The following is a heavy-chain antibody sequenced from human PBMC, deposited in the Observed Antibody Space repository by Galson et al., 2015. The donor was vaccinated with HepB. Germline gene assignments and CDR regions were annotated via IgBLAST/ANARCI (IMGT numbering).Heavy chain of an antibody. D-gene: IGHD3-22*01. Sequence: QSGAEVKKPGDSLKISCEGSGYSFTSYWIGWVRHMPGKGLEWMGIIYPGDSDTRYSPSFQGQVTISADKSISTAYLQWSSLKASDTAMYYCARVRGYYDSSNAFDIWGQGTMVTVSS. CDR3: ARVRGYYDSSNAFDI. CDR1: GYSFTSYW. J-gene: IGHJ3*02. CDR2: IYPGDSDT. V-gene: IGHV5-51*01.